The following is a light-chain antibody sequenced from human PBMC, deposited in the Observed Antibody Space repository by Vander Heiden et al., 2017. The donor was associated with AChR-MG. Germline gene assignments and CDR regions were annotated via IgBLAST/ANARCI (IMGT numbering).Light chain of an antibody. Sequence: QSVLTQPPSASGTTGQRVTISCSGSSSTIGSNTVNWYQQLPGTAPKLLIYSNNQRPSGVPDRFSGSKSGTSASLAISGLQSEDEADYYCAAWDDSLNGPYVVFGGGTKLTVL. CDR1: SSTIGSNT. CDR2: SNN. CDR3: AAWDDSLNGPYVV. V-gene: IGLV1-44*01. J-gene: IGLJ2*01.